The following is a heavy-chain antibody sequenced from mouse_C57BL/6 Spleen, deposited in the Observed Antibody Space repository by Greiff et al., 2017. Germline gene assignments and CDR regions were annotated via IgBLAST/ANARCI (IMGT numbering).Heavy chain of an antibody. CDR2: IYPGDGDT. CDR1: GYAFSSSW. Sequence: QVQLKQSGPELVKPGASVKISCKASGYAFSSSWMNWVKQRPGKGLEWIGRIYPGDGDTNYNGKFKGKATLTADKSSSTAYMQLSSLTSEDSAVYFCARFLPITTVVDYAMDYWGQGTSVTVSS. J-gene: IGHJ4*01. CDR3: ARFLPITTVVDYAMDY. D-gene: IGHD1-1*01. V-gene: IGHV1-82*01.